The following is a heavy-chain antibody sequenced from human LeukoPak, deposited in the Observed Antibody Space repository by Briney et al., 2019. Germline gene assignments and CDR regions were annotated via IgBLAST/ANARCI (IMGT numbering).Heavy chain of an antibody. D-gene: IGHD3-10*01. J-gene: IGHJ5*02. Sequence: GASVKVSCKASGGTFSSYAISWVRQAPGQGLEWMGIINPSGGSTRSAQKFQGRVTMTRDMSTSTVYMELSSLRSEDTAVYYCARGGSYGSGSYYNVWVGGFESVDPWGQGTLVTVSS. V-gene: IGHV1-46*01. CDR1: GGTFSSYA. CDR2: INPSGGST. CDR3: ARGGSYGSGSYYNVWVGGFESVDP.